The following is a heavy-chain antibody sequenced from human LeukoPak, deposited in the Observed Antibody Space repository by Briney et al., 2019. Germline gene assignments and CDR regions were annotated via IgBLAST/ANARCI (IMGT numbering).Heavy chain of an antibody. Sequence: GGSLRLSCAASGLTFSSYGMHWVRQAPGKGLEWVAFIRYEGINKYYADSVKGRFTISRDNSKNTLYLQMNSLRAEDTAVYYCAKDVWFGELLHAFDIWGQGTMVTVSS. CDR2: IRYEGINK. J-gene: IGHJ3*02. CDR1: GLTFSSYG. D-gene: IGHD3-10*01. V-gene: IGHV3-30*02. CDR3: AKDVWFGELLHAFDI.